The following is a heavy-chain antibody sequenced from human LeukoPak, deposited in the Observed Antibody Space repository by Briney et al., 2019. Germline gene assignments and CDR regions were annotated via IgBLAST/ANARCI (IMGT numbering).Heavy chain of an antibody. J-gene: IGHJ3*02. CDR3: ARARYVNSFYAFDI. CDR2: LSKSGNT. CDR1: GGSISSYY. Sequence: SETLSLTCTVSGGSISSYYWSWIRLPPGKGLEWIGYLSKSGNTNYSPSLKSRVTISGDTSKNQFFLKLSSVTAADTAVYYCARARYVNSFYAFDIWGQGTLVTVSS. D-gene: IGHD3-9*01. V-gene: IGHV4-59*01.